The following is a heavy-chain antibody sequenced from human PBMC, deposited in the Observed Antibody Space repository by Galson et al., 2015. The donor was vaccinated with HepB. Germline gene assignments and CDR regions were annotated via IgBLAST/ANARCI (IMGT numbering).Heavy chain of an antibody. Sequence: SVKVSCKASGYTFTGYYMFWVRQAPGQGLEWMGLINPSGDSATYSQKFQGTVTMTRDTSTSTVYMELSSLRSEDTAVYYCARYSSTMAFDYWGQGTLVTVSS. V-gene: IGHV1-46*01. CDR3: ARYSSTMAFDY. D-gene: IGHD2-2*01. J-gene: IGHJ4*02. CDR1: GYTFTGYY. CDR2: INPSGDSA.